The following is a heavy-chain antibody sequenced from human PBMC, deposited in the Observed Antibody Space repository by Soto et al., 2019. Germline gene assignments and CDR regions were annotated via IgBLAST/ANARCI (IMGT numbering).Heavy chain of an antibody. CDR3: AREDRAGGLVLDY. CDR2: IYYSGST. J-gene: IGHJ4*02. D-gene: IGHD6-19*01. CDR1: VGSISSSSYY. Sequence: SEALSLTGTVSVGSISSSSYYWGWIRQPPGKGLEWIGSIYYSGSTYYNPSLKSRVTISVDTSKNQFSLKLSSVTAADTAVYYCAREDRAGGLVLDYWGQGTLVTVSS. V-gene: IGHV4-39*02.